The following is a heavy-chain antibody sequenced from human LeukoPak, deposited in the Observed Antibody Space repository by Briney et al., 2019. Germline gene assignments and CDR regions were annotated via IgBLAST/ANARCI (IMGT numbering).Heavy chain of an antibody. J-gene: IGHJ5*02. Sequence: GGSLRLSCAASGFTFSSYNMDWVRQAPGKGLEWVSSISSSSTYIYYADSLKGRFTISRDNAQTSLYLQMNSLRAEDAAVYYCARASNPWLQLTWGQGTLVTVSS. CDR3: ARASNPWLQLT. V-gene: IGHV3-21*04. D-gene: IGHD5-24*01. CDR1: GFTFSSYN. CDR2: ISSSSTYI.